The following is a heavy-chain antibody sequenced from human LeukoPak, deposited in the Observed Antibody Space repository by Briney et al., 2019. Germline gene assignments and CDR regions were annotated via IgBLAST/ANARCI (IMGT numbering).Heavy chain of an antibody. V-gene: IGHV4-34*01. CDR2: ISHSGST. J-gene: IGHJ4*02. CDR1: GGSFSGYY. CDR3: ARDPRSYTGYDETFDY. Sequence: SETLSLTCAVYGGSFSGYYWSWIRQPPGKGLEWIGEISHSGSTNNNPSLKSRVTMSLDTSEDQFSLKLSSVTAADTAVYYCARDPRSYTGYDETFDYWGQGTLVTVSS. D-gene: IGHD5-12*01.